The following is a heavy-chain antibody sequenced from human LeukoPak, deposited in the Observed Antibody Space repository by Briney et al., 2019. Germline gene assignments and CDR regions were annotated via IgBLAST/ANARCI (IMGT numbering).Heavy chain of an antibody. CDR1: GGSISSYY. J-gene: IGHJ5*02. D-gene: IGHD3-10*01. Sequence: SETLSLTCTVSGGSISSYYGSWIRQPPGKGRGWIGYIYYSGSTNYNPSLKSRVTISVDTSKNQFTLKLSSVTAADTAVYYCARTLIRGVSPFDPWGQGTLVTVSS. V-gene: IGHV4-59*08. CDR2: IYYSGST. CDR3: ARTLIRGVSPFDP.